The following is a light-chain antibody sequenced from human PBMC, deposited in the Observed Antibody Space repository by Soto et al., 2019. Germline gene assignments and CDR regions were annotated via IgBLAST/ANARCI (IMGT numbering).Light chain of an antibody. CDR1: SHDVGGYNY. CDR3: SSYTSSSTVV. Sequence: QPVLTQPASVSGSPGQSIPISCTGTSHDVGGYNYVSWYQQHPGKAPKLMIYDVSARPSGVSNRFSGSKSDNTASLTISGLQAEDEADYYCSSYTSSSTVVFGGGTKLTVL. CDR2: DVS. V-gene: IGLV2-14*01. J-gene: IGLJ2*01.